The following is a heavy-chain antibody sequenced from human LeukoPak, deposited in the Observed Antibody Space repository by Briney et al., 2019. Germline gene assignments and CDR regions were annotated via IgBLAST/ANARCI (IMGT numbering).Heavy chain of an antibody. Sequence: GGSLRLSCTASEFNFANHAMSWVRQTPGKGLEWVSVISGGGDITYYADSVTGRFTISRDNSKDTLFLQMHSLRPGDTAVYYCVREDTPATANYWGQGTLVTISS. CDR3: VREDTPATANY. V-gene: IGHV3-23*01. J-gene: IGHJ4*02. CDR2: ISGGGDIT. CDR1: EFNFANHA. D-gene: IGHD2-21*02.